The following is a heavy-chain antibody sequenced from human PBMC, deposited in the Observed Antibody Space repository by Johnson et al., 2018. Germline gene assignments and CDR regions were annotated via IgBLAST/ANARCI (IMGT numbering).Heavy chain of an antibody. CDR1: GFTFSGSA. V-gene: IGHV3-73*02. CDR2: IRSKANSYAT. J-gene: IGHJ1*01. CDR3: TSEGH. Sequence: EQLREAGGGLVEPGGSLKLSCAASGFTFSGSAMHWVRQASGKGLEWVGRIRSKANSYATAYAASVKGRFTISRDDTKNTADLQMNSLKTEDTAVYYWTSEGHWGQGTLVTVSS.